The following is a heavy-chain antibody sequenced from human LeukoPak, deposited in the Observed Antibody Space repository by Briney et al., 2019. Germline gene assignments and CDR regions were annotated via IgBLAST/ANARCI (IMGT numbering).Heavy chain of an antibody. D-gene: IGHD2-2*01. CDR2: IYHSGST. CDR3: ARSVVPAVTNWFDP. Sequence: SETLSLTCAVSGGSISSSNWWSWVRQPPGKGLEWIGEIYHSGSTYYNPSLKSRVTISVDRSKNQFSLKLSSVTAADTAVYYCARSVVPAVTNWFDPWGQGTLVTVSS. V-gene: IGHV4-4*02. J-gene: IGHJ5*02. CDR1: GGSISSSNW.